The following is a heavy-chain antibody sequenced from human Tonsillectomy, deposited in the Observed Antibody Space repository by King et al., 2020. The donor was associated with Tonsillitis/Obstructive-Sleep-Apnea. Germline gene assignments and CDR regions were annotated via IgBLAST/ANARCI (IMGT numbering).Heavy chain of an antibody. V-gene: IGHV1-3*01. J-gene: IGHJ4*02. CDR2: LNAGNGNT. CDR1: GYTFTTYA. D-gene: IGHD3-3*01. CDR3: AIPWSGYYCFDY. Sequence: GQLVQSGAEVKKPGASVKVSCKASGYTFTTYAMHWVRQAPGQRLEWMGWLNAGNGNTKYSQKFQGRVTITRDTSASTAYMELSSLRSEDTAVYYCAIPWSGYYCFDYWGQGTLVTVSS.